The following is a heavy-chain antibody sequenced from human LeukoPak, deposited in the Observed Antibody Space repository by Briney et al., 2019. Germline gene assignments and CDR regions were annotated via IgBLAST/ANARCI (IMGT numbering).Heavy chain of an antibody. CDR3: AKPAYDYVWGSYRSDYYFDY. V-gene: IGHV3-23*01. CDR1: GFTFSSYA. Sequence: PGGSLRLSCAASGFTFSSYAMSWVRQAPGKGLEWVSAISGSGGSTYYADSVKGRFTISRDNSKNTLYLQMNSLRAEDTAVYYCAKPAYDYVWGSYRSDYYFDYWGQGTLVTVSS. D-gene: IGHD3-16*02. J-gene: IGHJ4*02. CDR2: ISGSGGST.